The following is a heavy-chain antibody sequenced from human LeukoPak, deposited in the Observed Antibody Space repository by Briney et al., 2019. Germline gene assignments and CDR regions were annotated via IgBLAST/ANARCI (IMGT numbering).Heavy chain of an antibody. D-gene: IGHD3-9*01. Sequence: PSETLSLTCTVSGDSISSFHWSWIRQPAGKGLEWIGRIYTSGSTNYNPSLKSRVTMSVDTSKNQFSLKLSSVTAADTAVYYCARNKRDVRYYDILTDYPKYFFDHWGQGTLVTVSS. CDR1: GDSISSFH. CDR2: IYTSGST. J-gene: IGHJ4*02. CDR3: ARNKRDVRYYDILTDYPKYFFDH. V-gene: IGHV4-4*07.